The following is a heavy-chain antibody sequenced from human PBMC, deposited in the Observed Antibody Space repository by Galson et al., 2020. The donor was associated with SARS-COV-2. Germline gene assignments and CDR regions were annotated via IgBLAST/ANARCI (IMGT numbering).Heavy chain of an antibody. CDR1: GGSISSSNW. V-gene: IGHV4-4*02. Sequence: SETLSLTCAVSGGSISSSNWWSWVRQPPGKGLEWIGEIYHSGSTNYNPSLKSRVTISVDKSKNQFSLKLSSVTAADTAVYYCAMEPREWLVLNYYDIDVWVKGTTVTVSS. D-gene: IGHD6-19*01. J-gene: IGHJ6*03. CDR2: IYHSGST. CDR3: AMEPREWLVLNYYDIDV.